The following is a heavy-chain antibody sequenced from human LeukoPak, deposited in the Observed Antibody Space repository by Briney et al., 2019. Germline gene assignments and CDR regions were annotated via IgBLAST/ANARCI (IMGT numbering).Heavy chain of an antibody. CDR3: ARADKVLRFLEWLHTNPYYYYMDV. J-gene: IGHJ6*03. V-gene: IGHV1-8*01. CDR2: MNPNSGNT. Sequence: ASVKVSCKASGYTFTSYDINWVRQATGQGLEWMGWMNPNSGNTGYAQKFQGRVTMTRNTSISTAYMELSSLSSEDTAVYYCARADKVLRFLEWLHTNPYYYYMDVWGKGTTVTVSS. D-gene: IGHD3-3*01. CDR1: GYTFTSYD.